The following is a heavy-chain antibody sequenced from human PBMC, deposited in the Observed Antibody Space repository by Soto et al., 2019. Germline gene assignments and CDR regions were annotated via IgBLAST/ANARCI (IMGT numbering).Heavy chain of an antibody. CDR2: LSDSGGHT. CDR3: AKDSQSVSVSAARVYGTDV. V-gene: IGHV3-23*01. Sequence: AGGSLRLSCAGSGFTFSSYAMTWVRQAPGKGLEWVSTLSDSGGHTYYADSVKGRFTISRDNPKNTLYLQMNSLRAEDTAVYYCAKDSQSVSVSAARVYGTDVWGQGTTVTV. D-gene: IGHD2-2*01. CDR1: GFTFSSYA. J-gene: IGHJ6*02.